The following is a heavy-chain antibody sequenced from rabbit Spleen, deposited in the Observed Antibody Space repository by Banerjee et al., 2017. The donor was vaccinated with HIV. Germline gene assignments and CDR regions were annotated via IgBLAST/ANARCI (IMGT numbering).Heavy chain of an antibody. Sequence: QSLEESGGDLVKPGASLTLTCKASGFSFNSGYDMCWVRQAPGKGLEWVACAYGGSSGNTYSATWAKGRFTVSKTASTTVTLQMTSLTAADTATYFCARDTSTSFSTYGMDLWGQGTLVTVS. CDR3: ARDTSTSFSTYGMDL. J-gene: IGHJ6*01. CDR2: AYGGSSGNT. V-gene: IGHV1S40*01. D-gene: IGHD1-1*01. CDR1: GFSFNSGYD.